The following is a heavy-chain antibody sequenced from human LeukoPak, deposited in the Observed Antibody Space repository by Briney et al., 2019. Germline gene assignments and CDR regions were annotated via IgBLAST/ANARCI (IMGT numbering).Heavy chain of an antibody. CDR1: GFTFSSYW. V-gene: IGHV3-23*01. CDR3: AKARVTMIVVVPFDP. J-gene: IGHJ5*02. D-gene: IGHD3-22*01. CDR2: ISGSGGST. Sequence: GGSLRLSCAASGFTFSSYWTSWVRQAPGKGLEWVSAISGSGGSTYYADSVKGRFTISRDNSKNTLYLQMNSLRAEDTAVYYCAKARVTMIVVVPFDPWGQGTLVTVSS.